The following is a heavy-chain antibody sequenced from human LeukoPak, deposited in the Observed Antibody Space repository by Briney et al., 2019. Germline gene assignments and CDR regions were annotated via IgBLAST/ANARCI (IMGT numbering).Heavy chain of an antibody. D-gene: IGHD1-26*01. V-gene: IGHV1-24*01. CDR1: GYALTELS. CDR2: FDPEDGET. Sequence: ASVKVSCKVSGYALTELSMHWVRQAPGKGLEWMGGFDPEDGETIYAQKFQGRVTMTEDTSTDTAYMELSSLRSEDTAVYYCATSPQGIKWELNCFDYWGQGTLVTVSS. CDR3: ATSPQGIKWELNCFDY. J-gene: IGHJ4*02.